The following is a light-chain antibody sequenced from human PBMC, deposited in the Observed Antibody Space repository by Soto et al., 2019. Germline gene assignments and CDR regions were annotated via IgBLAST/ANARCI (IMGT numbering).Light chain of an antibody. J-gene: IGLJ2*01. Sequence: QSALTQPRSVSGSPGQSVTISCTGTSSDVGGYKFVSWYQQHPGRAPKLIIYDVSKRPSGVPDRISGSKSGNTASLTISGLQAEDEADYHCCSFAGSDTLLFGGGTKLNVL. V-gene: IGLV2-11*01. CDR3: CSFAGSDTLL. CDR1: SSDVGGYKF. CDR2: DVS.